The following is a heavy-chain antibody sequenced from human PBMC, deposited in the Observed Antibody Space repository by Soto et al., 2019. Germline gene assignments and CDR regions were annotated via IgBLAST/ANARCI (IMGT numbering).Heavy chain of an antibody. J-gene: IGHJ6*02. CDR1: GGTFSSYA. V-gene: IGHV1-69*13. Sequence: ASVKVSCKASGGTFSSYAISWVRQAPGQGLEWMGGIIPIFGTANYAQKFQGRVTITADESTSTAYMELSSLRPEDTAVYCCARVGPYCSSTSCPGGMDVWGQGTTVTVSS. CDR2: IIPIFGTA. CDR3: ARVGPYCSSTSCPGGMDV. D-gene: IGHD2-2*01.